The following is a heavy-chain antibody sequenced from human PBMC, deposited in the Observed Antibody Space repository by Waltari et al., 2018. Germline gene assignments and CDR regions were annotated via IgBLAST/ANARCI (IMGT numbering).Heavy chain of an antibody. CDR3: AREDIVVVVAATYNWFDP. V-gene: IGHV1-2*02. Sequence: VQLVQSGAEVKKPGASVKVSCKASGYTFTGYYMHWVRQAPGQGLEWMGWINPNSGGTNYAQKFQGRVTMTRDTSISTAYMELSRLRSDDTAVYYCAREDIVVVVAATYNWFDPWGQGTLVTVSS. CDR2: INPNSGGT. J-gene: IGHJ5*02. CDR1: GYTFTGYY. D-gene: IGHD2-15*01.